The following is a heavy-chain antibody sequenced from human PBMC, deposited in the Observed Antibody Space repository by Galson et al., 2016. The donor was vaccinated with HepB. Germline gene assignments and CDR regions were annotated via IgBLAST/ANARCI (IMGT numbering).Heavy chain of an antibody. CDR1: GFTVSGNY. V-gene: IGHV3-53*01. CDR3: AKDRTEEGYNFFDY. J-gene: IGHJ4*02. CDR2: IYSGDST. D-gene: IGHD5-24*01. Sequence: SLRLSCAASGFTVSGNYLTWVRQAPGRAPECVSIIYSGDSTYYGDSVKGRFAISRDNSKNTLYLQMHSLRDEDTAVYHCAKDRTEEGYNFFDYWGQGTLVTVSS.